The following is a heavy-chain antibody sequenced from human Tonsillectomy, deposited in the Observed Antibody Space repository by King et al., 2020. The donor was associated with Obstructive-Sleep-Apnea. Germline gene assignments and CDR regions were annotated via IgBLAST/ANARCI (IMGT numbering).Heavy chain of an antibody. D-gene: IGHD6-6*01. CDR3: AGGEASRQYSSWYWFDP. V-gene: IGHV4-34*01. Sequence: VQLQQWGAGLLKPSETLSLTCAVYGGSFSGYYWSWIRQPPGKGLEWIGEINHSGSTNYNPSHKSRVTKSVDPSKNQFSLKMGSVTAADTAVYYCAGGEASRQYSSWYWFDPWGQGTLVTVSS. CDR2: INHSGST. J-gene: IGHJ5*02. CDR1: GGSFSGYY.